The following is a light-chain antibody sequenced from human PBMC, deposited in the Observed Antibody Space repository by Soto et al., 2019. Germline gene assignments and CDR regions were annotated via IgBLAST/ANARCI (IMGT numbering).Light chain of an antibody. CDR2: AAS. Sequence: DIQMTQSPSSVSASVGDRVTITCRASQGISSWLAWYQRKPGKAPKLLIYAASSLQSGVPSRFSGSGSGTVFTLTISSLQPEDFATYYCQQANSFPITFGLGTRLEIK. CDR3: QQANSFPIT. CDR1: QGISSW. V-gene: IGKV1D-12*01. J-gene: IGKJ5*01.